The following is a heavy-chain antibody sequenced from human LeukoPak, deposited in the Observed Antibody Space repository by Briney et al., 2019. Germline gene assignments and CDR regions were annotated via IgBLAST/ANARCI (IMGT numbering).Heavy chain of an antibody. V-gene: IGHV3-48*03. D-gene: IGHD2-15*01. J-gene: IGHJ4*02. CDR2: ISSSGSTI. CDR1: GFTFSSYE. CDR3: ARMSGYCSGGSCYPGGY. Sequence: PGGSLRLSCAASGFTFSSYEMNWVRQAPGKWLEWVSYISSSGSTIYYADSVKGRFTISRDNAKNSLYLQMNSLRAEDTAVYYCARMSGYCSGGSCYPGGYWGQGTLVTVSS.